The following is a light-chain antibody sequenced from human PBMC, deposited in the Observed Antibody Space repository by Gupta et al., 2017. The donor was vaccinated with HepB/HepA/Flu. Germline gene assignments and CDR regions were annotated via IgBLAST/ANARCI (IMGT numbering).Light chain of an antibody. J-gene: IGKJ5*01. CDR2: GAS. V-gene: IGKV3-15*01. Sequence: EIVMTQSPATLSVSPGERATLSCRASQRVSSNLAWYQQKPGQAPRRPIYGASTRATGIPARFSGSGSGTEFTLTISSLQSEDFAVYYCQQYNNWPPVSFGQGTRLEIK. CDR3: QQYNNWPPVS. CDR1: QRVSSN.